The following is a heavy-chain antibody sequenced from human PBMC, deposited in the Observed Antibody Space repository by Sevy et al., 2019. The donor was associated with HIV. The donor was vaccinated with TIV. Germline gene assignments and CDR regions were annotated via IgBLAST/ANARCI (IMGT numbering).Heavy chain of an antibody. CDR2: MNPDSGDT. CDR1: GYSFTTYQ. Sequence: ASVKVSCRASGYSFTTYQINWVRQASGQGLEWMGWMNPDSGDTDYAQNFQGRVTMTRDTSISTATMELSRLTYDDTAVYYCAKVYASYGGGNGMDVWGQGTTVTVSS. V-gene: IGHV1-8*01. J-gene: IGHJ6*02. CDR3: AKVYASYGGGNGMDV. D-gene: IGHD2-21*01.